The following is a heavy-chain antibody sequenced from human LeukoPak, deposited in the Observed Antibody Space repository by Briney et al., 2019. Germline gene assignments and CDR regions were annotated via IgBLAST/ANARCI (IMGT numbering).Heavy chain of an antibody. CDR3: ARVPEEGYSYARDAFDI. D-gene: IGHD5-18*01. V-gene: IGHV3-72*01. CDR2: TRNKANSYTT. CDR1: GFTFSDHY. Sequence: GGSLRLSCAASGFTFSDHYMDWVRQAPGKGLEWVGRTRNKANSYTTEYAASVKGRFTISRDDSKNSLYLQMNSLKTEDTAVYYCARVPEEGYSYARDAFDIWGQGTMVTVSS. J-gene: IGHJ3*02.